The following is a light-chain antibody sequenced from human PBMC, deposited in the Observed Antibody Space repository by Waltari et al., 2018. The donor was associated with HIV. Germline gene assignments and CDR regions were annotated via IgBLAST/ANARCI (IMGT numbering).Light chain of an antibody. CDR2: WAS. Sequence: VMTQSPDSLAVSLGERATINCKSSQSVLSSSNNKNYLAWYQQKPGQPPKLLVYWASTRESGVPGRFSGSGSGTDFTLTISSLQAEDVAVYYCQQYYSSPLTFGGGTKVEIK. V-gene: IGKV4-1*01. CDR3: QQYYSSPLT. J-gene: IGKJ4*01. CDR1: QSVLSSSNNKNY.